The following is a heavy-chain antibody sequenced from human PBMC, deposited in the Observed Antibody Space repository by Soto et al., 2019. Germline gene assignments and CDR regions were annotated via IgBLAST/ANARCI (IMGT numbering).Heavy chain of an antibody. Sequence: QVQLQESGPGLVKPSQTLSLTCTVSGGSISTGGYYWSWIRQHPGRGLEWIGYIYHSGMTFSNPSLQSRVAISIDTSKNKFSLKLSSVTAADTAVYYCATVRWELNDAFDIWGQGKMVSVSS. CDR2: IYHSGMT. CDR3: ATVRWELNDAFDI. V-gene: IGHV4-31*03. J-gene: IGHJ3*02. D-gene: IGHD1-26*01. CDR1: GGSISTGGYY.